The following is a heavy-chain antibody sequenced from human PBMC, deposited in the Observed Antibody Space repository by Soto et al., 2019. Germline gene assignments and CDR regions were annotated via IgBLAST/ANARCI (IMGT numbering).Heavy chain of an antibody. CDR1: GASIRSGGYY. Sequence: PSETLSLICSVSGASIRSGGYYWSWLRQSPGKGLEWIGHLYYTGGTFYIPSLKSRLTISLDTSKNQFSLDLRSVTAADTAMYYCARTGMAYIKWGRGTL. CDR2: LYYTGGT. J-gene: IGHJ4*02. D-gene: IGHD5-18*01. CDR3: ARTGMAYIK. V-gene: IGHV4-31*03.